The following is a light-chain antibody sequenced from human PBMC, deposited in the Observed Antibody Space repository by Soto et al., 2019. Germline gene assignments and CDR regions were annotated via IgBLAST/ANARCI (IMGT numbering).Light chain of an antibody. V-gene: IGKV3-20*01. J-gene: IGKJ1*01. Sequence: EIVLTQSPGILSLSPGERATLSCRASQSVSNDFLAWYQQKPGQAPRLLIYGASTRATDVPDRFSGSGSGADFTLSISRLEPEDFAVYYCQQYNNWLRTFGQGTKVDIK. CDR2: GAS. CDR1: QSVSNDF. CDR3: QQYNNWLRT.